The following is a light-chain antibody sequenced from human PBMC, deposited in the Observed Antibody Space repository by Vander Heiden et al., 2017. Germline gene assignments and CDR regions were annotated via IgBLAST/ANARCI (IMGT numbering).Light chain of an antibody. CDR3: QQRSNWPPVT. CDR2: DAS. J-gene: IGKJ3*01. Sequence: EIVLTHSAATLSLSPGARATHSCRASQSVSSYLAWYQQKPGQAPRLLIYDASNRATGIPARFSGSGSGTDFTLTISSLEPEDFAVYYCQQRSNWPPVTFGHGTKVDIK. V-gene: IGKV3-11*01. CDR1: QSVSSY.